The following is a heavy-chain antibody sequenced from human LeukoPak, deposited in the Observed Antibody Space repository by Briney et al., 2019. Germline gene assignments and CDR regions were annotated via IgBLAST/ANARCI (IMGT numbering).Heavy chain of an antibody. CDR3: ARGLSAYYDSSGYPYYFDY. V-gene: IGHV4-34*01. D-gene: IGHD3-22*01. CDR2: INHSGST. CDR1: GGSFSGYY. Sequence: SETLSLTCAVYGGSFSGYYWSWIRQPPGKGLEWIGEINHSGSTNYNPSLKSRVTISVETSKNQFSLKLSSVTAADTAVYYCARGLSAYYDSSGYPYYFDYWGQGTLVTVSS. J-gene: IGHJ4*02.